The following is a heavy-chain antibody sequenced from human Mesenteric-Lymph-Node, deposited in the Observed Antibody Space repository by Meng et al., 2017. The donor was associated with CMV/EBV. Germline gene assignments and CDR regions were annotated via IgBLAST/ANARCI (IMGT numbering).Heavy chain of an antibody. CDR3: ARGGDSSSSSRRGYYYYGMDV. D-gene: IGHD6-6*01. CDR1: GFTFSSYG. V-gene: IGHV3-30*02. CDR2: IRYDGSNK. Sequence: GESLKISCAASGFTFSSYGMHWVRQAPGKGLEWVAFIRYDGSNKYYADSVKGRFTISRDNSKNTLYLQMNSLRAEDTAVYYCARGGDSSSSSRRGYYYYGMDVWGQGTTVTVSS. J-gene: IGHJ6*02.